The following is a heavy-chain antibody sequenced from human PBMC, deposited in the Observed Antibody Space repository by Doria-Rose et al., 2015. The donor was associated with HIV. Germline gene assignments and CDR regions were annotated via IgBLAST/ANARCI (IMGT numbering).Heavy chain of an antibody. D-gene: IGHD3-10*01. CDR3: ARFRPSRGIYYSLDV. J-gene: IGHJ6*03. CDR2: ISASGGNT. CDR1: GFTFSSYA. Sequence: VQLLESGGGLVQPGGSLRLSCAASGFTFSSYAMSWVRQAPGKGLEWVSAISASGGNTHYADSVKGRFTISRDNSKNTLYLQMNSLRAEDTAVYYCARFRPSRGIYYSLDVWGKGTTVTVSS. V-gene: IGHV3-23*01.